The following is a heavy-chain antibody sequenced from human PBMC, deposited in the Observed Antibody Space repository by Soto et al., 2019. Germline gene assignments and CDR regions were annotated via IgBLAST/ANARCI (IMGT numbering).Heavy chain of an antibody. CDR1: GATFGNTA. D-gene: IGHD3-3*01. J-gene: IGHJ5*02. Sequence: QVQLVQSGAEVKEPGSSVNVSCKTSGATFGNTAVTWVRQAPGQGLEWIGGIVPLFGTANYAQKFRGRVTITADESTSTAYMKLSSLRSDDTAVYYCARDGDPGYSFWSGPLGGGRFDPWGQGTLVTVSS. CDR2: IVPLFGTA. V-gene: IGHV1-69*12. CDR3: ARDGDPGYSFWSGPLGGGRFDP.